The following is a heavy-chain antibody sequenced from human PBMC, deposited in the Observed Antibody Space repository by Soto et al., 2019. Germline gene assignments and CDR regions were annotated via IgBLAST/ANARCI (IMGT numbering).Heavy chain of an antibody. J-gene: IGHJ4*02. D-gene: IGHD3-16*02. CDR1: GGSISSGGYY. CDR2: IYYSGST. Sequence: PSETLSLTCTVSGGSISSGGYYWSWIRQHPGKGLEWIGYIYYSGSTYYNPSLKSRVTISVDTSKNQFSLKLSSVTAADTAVYYCASGLRLGELSKDQFDQFDYWGQGTLVTVSS. V-gene: IGHV4-31*03. CDR3: ASGLRLGELSKDQFDQFDY.